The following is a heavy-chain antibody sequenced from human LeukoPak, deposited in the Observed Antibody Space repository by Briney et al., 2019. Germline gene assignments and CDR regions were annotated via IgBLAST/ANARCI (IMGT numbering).Heavy chain of an antibody. CDR1: GYTFTSYY. CDR2: INPSGRST. V-gene: IGHV1-46*03. Sequence: ASVKVSCKASGYTFTSYYMHWVRQAPGQGLEWTGIINPSGRSTTYAQKFQGRVTMTRDTSTSTLYMELSSLRSEDTAVYYCAREHDNARAFDIWGQGTVVTVSS. D-gene: IGHD2-2*01. J-gene: IGHJ3*02. CDR3: AREHDNARAFDI.